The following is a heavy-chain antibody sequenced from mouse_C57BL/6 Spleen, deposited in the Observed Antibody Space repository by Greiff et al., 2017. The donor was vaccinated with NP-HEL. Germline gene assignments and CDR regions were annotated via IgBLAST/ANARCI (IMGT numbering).Heavy chain of an antibody. CDR1: GYTFTSYW. Sequence: VQLQQPGAELVMPGASVKLSCKASGYTFTSYWMHWVKQRPGQGLEWIGEIDPSDSYTNYNQKFKGKSTLTVDKSSSTAYMQLSSLTSEDFAVYYCARVGFNTTVVEVFAYWGQGTLVTVSA. CDR3: ARVGFNTTVVEVFAY. J-gene: IGHJ3*01. V-gene: IGHV1-69*01. CDR2: IDPSDSYT. D-gene: IGHD1-1*01.